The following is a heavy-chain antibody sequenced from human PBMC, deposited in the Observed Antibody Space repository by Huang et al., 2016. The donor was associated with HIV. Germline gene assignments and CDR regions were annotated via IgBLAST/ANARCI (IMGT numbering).Heavy chain of an antibody. CDR3: ARGGGIQLWLLGYYYMDV. Sequence: QVQLVQSGAEVKKPGASVKVSCKASGYTFSSFGISWVRQAPGQGLEWVGWISVYNSNKKFAQKFQGRRTMTTDTSTSTAYMELRSLRSDDTAVYYCARGGGIQLWLLGYYYMDVWGNGTTVTVSS. D-gene: IGHD5-18*01. CDR1: GYTFSSFG. J-gene: IGHJ6*03. CDR2: ISVYNSNK. V-gene: IGHV1-18*01.